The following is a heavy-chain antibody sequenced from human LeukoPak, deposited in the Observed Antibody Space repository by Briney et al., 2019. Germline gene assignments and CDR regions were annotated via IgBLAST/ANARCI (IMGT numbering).Heavy chain of an antibody. Sequence: PWETLSLTSAVYGGSFSCYYWSWIRQPPGKGLEWIGEINHSGSTNYNPSLKSRVTISVDTSKNQFSLKLSSVTAADTAVYYCARGPRAVAGTPDYWGQGTLVTVSS. CDR2: INHSGST. V-gene: IGHV4-34*01. CDR3: ARGPRAVAGTPDY. CDR1: GGSFSCYY. D-gene: IGHD6-19*01. J-gene: IGHJ4*02.